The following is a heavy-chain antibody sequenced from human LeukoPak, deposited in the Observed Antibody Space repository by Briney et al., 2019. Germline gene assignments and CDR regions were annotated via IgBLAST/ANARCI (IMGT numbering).Heavy chain of an antibody. D-gene: IGHD2/OR15-2a*01. CDR1: GFTFSSNW. Sequence: TGGSLRLSCAASGFTFSSNWMIWLRQAPEKGLEWVANIKEDGSATYYVDSVKGRFTISRDNAKNPLYLQMNSLRAEDTAIYYCARGGTRSPIDWGPGTLVTVSS. J-gene: IGHJ4*02. CDR3: ARGGTRSPID. CDR2: IKEDGSAT. V-gene: IGHV3-7*01.